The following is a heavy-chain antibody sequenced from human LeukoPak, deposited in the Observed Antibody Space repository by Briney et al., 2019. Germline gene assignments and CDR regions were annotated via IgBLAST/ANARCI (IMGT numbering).Heavy chain of an antibody. Sequence: TGGSLRLSCAASGFTFSSYSMNWVRQAPGKGLEWVSYISSSSSTIYYADSVKGRFTISRDNAKNSLSLQMNSLRAEDTAVYYCARGIGGYDSAQDYWGQGTLVTVSS. CDR3: ARGIGGYDSAQDY. V-gene: IGHV3-48*01. D-gene: IGHD5-12*01. CDR1: GFTFSSYS. J-gene: IGHJ4*02. CDR2: ISSSSSTI.